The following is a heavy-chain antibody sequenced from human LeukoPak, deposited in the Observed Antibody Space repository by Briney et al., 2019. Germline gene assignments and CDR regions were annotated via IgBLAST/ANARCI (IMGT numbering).Heavy chain of an antibody. CDR3: AKSGDDYGDYY. Sequence: PGRPLRLSCAASGFTFSSYGMHWVRQAPGKGLEWVAVIWYDGSNKYYADSVKGRFTISRDNSKNTLYLQMNSLRAEDTAVYYCAKSGDDYGDYYWGQGTLVTVSS. V-gene: IGHV3-33*06. D-gene: IGHD4-17*01. CDR1: GFTFSSYG. J-gene: IGHJ4*02. CDR2: IWYDGSNK.